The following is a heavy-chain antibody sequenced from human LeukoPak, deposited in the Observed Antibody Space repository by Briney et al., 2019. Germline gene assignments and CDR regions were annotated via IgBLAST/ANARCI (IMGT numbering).Heavy chain of an antibody. V-gene: IGHV3-66*01. CDR3: AKGDRSSTSCPTDY. D-gene: IGHD2-2*01. CDR2: IYSGGST. J-gene: IGHJ4*02. CDR1: GFTVSSNY. Sequence: GGSLRLSCAASGFTVSSNYMSWVRQAPGKGVEWVSVIYSGGSTYYADSVKGRFTISRDNSKNTLYLQMNSLRAEDTAVYYCAKGDRSSTSCPTDYWGQGTLVTVSS.